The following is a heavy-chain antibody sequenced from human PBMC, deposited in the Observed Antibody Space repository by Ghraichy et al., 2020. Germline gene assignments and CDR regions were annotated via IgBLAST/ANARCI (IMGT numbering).Heavy chain of an antibody. CDR3: ARDPRPLRFLEWYYDMDV. J-gene: IGHJ6*03. CDR2: IKQDGSEK. D-gene: IGHD3-3*01. CDR1: GFTFSSSW. V-gene: IGHV3-7*01. Sequence: GGSLRLSCAASGFTFSSSWMSWVRQAPGKGLEWVANIKQDGSEKSYVDSVKGRFTISRDNAKSSLFLQMNSLRAEDTAVYYCARDPRPLRFLEWYYDMDVWGKGTTVTVSS.